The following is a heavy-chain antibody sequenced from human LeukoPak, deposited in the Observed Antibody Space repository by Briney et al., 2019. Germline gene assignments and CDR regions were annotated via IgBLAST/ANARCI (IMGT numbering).Heavy chain of an antibody. CDR1: GGSINNGGYY. CDR3: ARNRDGYNSFDY. V-gene: IGHV4-31*03. Sequence: SGTLSLTCTVSGGSINNGGYYWSWIRQHPGKGLEWIGYIYYSGSSYYNPSLRSRVTISVDTSKNHFSLKLGSVTAADTAVYYCARNRDGYNSFDYWGQGTLVTVSS. CDR2: IYYSGSS. J-gene: IGHJ4*02. D-gene: IGHD5-24*01.